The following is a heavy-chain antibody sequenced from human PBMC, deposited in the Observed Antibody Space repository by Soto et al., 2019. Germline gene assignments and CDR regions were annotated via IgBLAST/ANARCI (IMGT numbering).Heavy chain of an antibody. D-gene: IGHD1-1*01. J-gene: IGHJ6*03. CDR3: AGQTGTAAVRPDYYYYHMDD. CDR1: GGSISSYY. CDR2: IYYSGST. Sequence: SETLSLTCTVSGGSISSYYWSWIRQPPGKGLEWIGYIYYSGSTNYNPSLKSRVTISVDTSKNQFSLKLSSVTAADTAVYYCAGQTGTAAVRPDYYYYHMDDWGKGTTVTVSS. V-gene: IGHV4-59*13.